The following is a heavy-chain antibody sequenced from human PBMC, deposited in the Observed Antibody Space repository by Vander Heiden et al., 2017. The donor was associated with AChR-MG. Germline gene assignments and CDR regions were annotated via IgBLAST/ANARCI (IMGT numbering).Heavy chain of an antibody. J-gene: IGHJ4*02. CDR1: GGSFSGYY. D-gene: IGHD5-12*01. CDR2: INHSGST. Sequence: QVQLQQWGAGLLKPSETLSLTCAVSGGSFSGYYWSWIRQPPGKGLEWIGEINHSGSTKYNPSLKRRVTISVDTSKNQFSLKLSSVTAADTAVYYCARGRYSGYDFRGGAPTFDYWGQGTLVTVSS. V-gene: IGHV4-34*01. CDR3: ARGRYSGYDFRGGAPTFDY.